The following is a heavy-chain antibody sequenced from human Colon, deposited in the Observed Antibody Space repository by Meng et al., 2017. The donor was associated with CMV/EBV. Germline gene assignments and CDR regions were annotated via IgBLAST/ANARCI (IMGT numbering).Heavy chain of an antibody. Sequence: GGSLRLSCAASGFTLSDYYLNWVRQAPGKGLEWISYINPAGTTIYYADSVKGRFTISRGNDENSVFLQMSSLRAEDTAVYYCVRYYYGSGSFYNPFYFNGLDVWGQGTTVTVSS. D-gene: IGHD3-10*01. CDR2: INPAGTTI. J-gene: IGHJ6*02. V-gene: IGHV3-11*01. CDR1: GFTLSDYY. CDR3: VRYYYGSGSFYNPFYFNGLDV.